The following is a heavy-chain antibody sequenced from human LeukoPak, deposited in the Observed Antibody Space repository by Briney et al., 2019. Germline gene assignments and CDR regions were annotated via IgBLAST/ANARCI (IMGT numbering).Heavy chain of an antibody. CDR2: INAGNGNT. J-gene: IGHJ2*01. Sequence: ASVKVSCKASGYTFTSYGISWVRQAPGQRLEWMGWINAGNGNTKYSQKFQGRVTITRDTSASTAYMELSSLRSEDTAVYYCARDRIINHWYFDLWGRGTLVTVSS. D-gene: IGHD1-14*01. CDR3: ARDRIINHWYFDL. V-gene: IGHV1-3*01. CDR1: GYTFTSYG.